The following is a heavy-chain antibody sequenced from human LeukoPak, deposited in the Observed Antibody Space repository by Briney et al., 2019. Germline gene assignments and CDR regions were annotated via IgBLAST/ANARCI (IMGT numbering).Heavy chain of an antibody. J-gene: IGHJ6*02. Sequence: PSETLSLTCTASGGSISSYYWSWIRQPPGKGLEWVGDIYYSGSTNYNPSLKSRVTISVDTSKNQFSLKLSSVTAADTAVYYCARVYYDSSGYPDYYYYGMDVWGQGTTVTVSS. V-gene: IGHV4-59*01. D-gene: IGHD3-22*01. CDR3: ARVYYDSSGYPDYYYYGMDV. CDR2: IYYSGST. CDR1: GGSISSYY.